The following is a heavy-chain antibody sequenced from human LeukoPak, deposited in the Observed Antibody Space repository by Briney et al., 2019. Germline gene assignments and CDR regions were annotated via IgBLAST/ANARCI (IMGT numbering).Heavy chain of an antibody. CDR2: MKEDGSDE. CDR3: ARGGAGGGYFPT. J-gene: IGHJ1*01. D-gene: IGHD3-16*01. CDR1: GFSFSDST. V-gene: IGHV3-7*03. Sequence: PGGSLRLSCAASGFSFSDSTMSWVRQAAGKGLEWVAKMKEDGSDENYVDSVKGRFTISRDNARNSLHLQMKSLRAEDTAVYFCARGGAGGGYFPTWGQGILVIVSS.